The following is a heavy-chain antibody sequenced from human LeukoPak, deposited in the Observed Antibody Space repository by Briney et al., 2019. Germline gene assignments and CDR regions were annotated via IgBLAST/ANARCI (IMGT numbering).Heavy chain of an antibody. CDR3: ARAVGYCSGGSCYPIWYFDY. CDR2: AYYTSKWIT. CDR1: GDSVSSDTTA. Sequence: SQTLSLTCAISGDSVSSDTTAWNWIRQSPSRGLEWLGRAYYTSKWITNYAVSVRSRITVNPNTSNNQFSLKLSSVTAADTAVYYCARAVGYCSGGSCYPIWYFDYWGQGTLVTVSS. J-gene: IGHJ4*02. D-gene: IGHD2-15*01. V-gene: IGHV6-1*01.